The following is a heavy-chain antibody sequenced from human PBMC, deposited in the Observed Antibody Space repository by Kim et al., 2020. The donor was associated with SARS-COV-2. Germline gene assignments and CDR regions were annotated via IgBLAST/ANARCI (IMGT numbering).Heavy chain of an antibody. CDR3: ASPQKQQLGLHFQH. V-gene: IGHV3-7*01. Sequence: VDAVKGRFTISRDNAKNSLYLQMNSLRAEDTAVYYCASPQKQQLGLHFQHWGQGTLVTVSS. D-gene: IGHD6-13*01. J-gene: IGHJ1*01.